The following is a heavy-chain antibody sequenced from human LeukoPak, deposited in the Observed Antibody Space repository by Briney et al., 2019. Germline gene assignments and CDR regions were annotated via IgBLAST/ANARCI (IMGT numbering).Heavy chain of an antibody. V-gene: IGHV1-18*01. D-gene: IGHD3-22*01. CDR1: GYTFTDYE. CDR3: ARVRGQPRWYYDSSGNHAVDI. J-gene: IGHJ3*02. Sequence: ASVKVSCKASGYTFTDYEITWVRQAPGQGLEWMGYISGYNGNTNYAQKLQDRVTMTTETSTSTAYMELRSLRSDDTAVYYCARVRGQPRWYYDSSGNHAVDIWGQGTLVTVSS. CDR2: ISGYNGNT.